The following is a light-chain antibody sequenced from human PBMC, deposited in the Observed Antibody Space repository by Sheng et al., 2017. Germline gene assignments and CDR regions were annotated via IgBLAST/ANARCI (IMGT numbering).Light chain of an antibody. CDR2: WAS. CDR3: HQYYDPPYT. V-gene: IGKV4-1*01. J-gene: IGKJ2*01. Sequence: DFVMTQSPDSLAVSLGERATINCRSSQTVLCNPNNQNYLAWYQKKPGQPPKLLIHWASIRESGVPDRFSGRGSGTDFTLTITNLQAEDVAVYYCHQYYDPPYTFGQGTKLEIK. CDR1: QTVLCNPNNQNY.